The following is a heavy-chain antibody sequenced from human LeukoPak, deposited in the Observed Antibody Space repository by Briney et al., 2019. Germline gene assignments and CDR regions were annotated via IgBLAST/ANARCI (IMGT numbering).Heavy chain of an antibody. Sequence: GESLKISCEGSGYIFTSYWIGWVRQMPGRGLEWMGIIYPGDSDTRYSPSFQGQVTISADKSISTAYLQWSSLRASDTALYYCARLGLGRFCSGGSCYASEADYWGQGTLVAVSS. CDR3: ARLGLGRFCSGGSCYASEADY. CDR2: IYPGDSDT. D-gene: IGHD2-15*01. J-gene: IGHJ4*02. CDR1: GYIFTSYW. V-gene: IGHV5-51*01.